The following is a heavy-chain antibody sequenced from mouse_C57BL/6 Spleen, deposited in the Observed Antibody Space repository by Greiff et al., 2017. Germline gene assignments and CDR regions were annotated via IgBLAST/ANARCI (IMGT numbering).Heavy chain of an antibody. CDR3: ARRDYSNSYFDY. Sequence: QVQLQQSGAELVKPGASVKLSCKASGYTFTSYWMQWVKQRPGQGLEWIGEIDPSDSYTNYNQKFKGKATLTVDTSSSTAYMQLISLTSADSAVYYCARRDYSNSYFDYWGQGTTLTVSS. V-gene: IGHV1-50*01. CDR2: IDPSDSYT. CDR1: GYTFTSYW. D-gene: IGHD2-5*01. J-gene: IGHJ2*01.